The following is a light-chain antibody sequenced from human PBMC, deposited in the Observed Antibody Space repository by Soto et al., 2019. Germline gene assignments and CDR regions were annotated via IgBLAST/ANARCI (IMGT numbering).Light chain of an antibody. CDR2: AAS. CDR3: QQYGGSPFT. Sequence: EIVLTQSPGTLSLSPGERATLSCMASQSVSVNSLAWYQQKGGQAPRLLVYAASTRATGVPDRFSGTGSGTDFALTISRLENDDSAVYYCQQYGGSPFTFGHGTKVDIK. V-gene: IGKV3-20*01. J-gene: IGKJ3*01. CDR1: QSVSVNS.